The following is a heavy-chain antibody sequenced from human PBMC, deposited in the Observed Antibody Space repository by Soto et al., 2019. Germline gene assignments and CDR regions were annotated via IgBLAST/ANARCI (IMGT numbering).Heavy chain of an antibody. V-gene: IGHV4-31*03. CDR3: AVGGTYTGFDY. Sequence: ASEALSLTCNVSGGSISSGGYYWTWIRQHPGKGLEWIGYIYYSGSTYYNPSLKSRVTISVDTSKNQFSLKLNSVTAADTAIYYCAVGGTYTGFDYWGQGTLVTVSS. D-gene: IGHD1-26*01. J-gene: IGHJ4*02. CDR2: IYYSGST. CDR1: GGSISSGGYY.